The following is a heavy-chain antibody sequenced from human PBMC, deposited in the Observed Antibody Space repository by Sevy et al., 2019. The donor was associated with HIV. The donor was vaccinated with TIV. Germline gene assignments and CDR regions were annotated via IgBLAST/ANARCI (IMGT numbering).Heavy chain of an antibody. CDR2: IIPIFGTV. CDR1: GGIFSSYA. D-gene: IGHD3-22*01. CDR3: ASDYHYDNSGYLRPDDI. V-gene: IGHV1-69*06. J-gene: IGHJ3*02. Sequence: ASVKVSCKASGGIFSSYAISWVRQAPGQGLEWMGGIIPIFGTVNYAQKFQGRVTITADKSTSTAYMELSSLRYEDTAVYYCASDYHYDNSGYLRPDDIWGQGTMVTVSS.